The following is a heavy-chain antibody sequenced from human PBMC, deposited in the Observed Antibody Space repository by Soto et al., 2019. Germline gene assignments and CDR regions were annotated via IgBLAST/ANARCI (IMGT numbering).Heavy chain of an antibody. J-gene: IGHJ5*02. V-gene: IGHV3-30-3*01. Sequence: GGSLRLSCAASGFTFSSYAMHWVRQAPGKGLEWVAVISYDGSNKYYADSVKGRFTISRDNSKNTLYLQMNSLRAEDTAVYYCARVGAPCGSTSCYNWFDPWGQGTLVTVP. CDR2: ISYDGSNK. CDR3: ARVGAPCGSTSCYNWFDP. D-gene: IGHD2-2*01. CDR1: GFTFSSYA.